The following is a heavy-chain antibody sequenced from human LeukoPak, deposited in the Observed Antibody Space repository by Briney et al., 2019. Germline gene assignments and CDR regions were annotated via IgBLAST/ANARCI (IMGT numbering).Heavy chain of an antibody. J-gene: IGHJ4*02. Sequence: GASVKVSCKASGYTFTSYYMHWVRQAPAQGLEWMGIINPSGGSTSYAQKFQGRVTMTRDTSTSTVYMELSSLRSEDTAVYYCAREDYGDHQIDYWGQGTLVTVSS. V-gene: IGHV1-46*01. CDR3: AREDYGDHQIDY. D-gene: IGHD4-17*01. CDR2: INPSGGST. CDR1: GYTFTSYY.